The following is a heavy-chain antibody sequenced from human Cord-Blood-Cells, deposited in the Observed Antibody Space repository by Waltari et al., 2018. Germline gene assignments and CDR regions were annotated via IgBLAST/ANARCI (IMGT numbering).Heavy chain of an antibody. V-gene: IGHV3-33*01. J-gene: IGHJ2*01. CDR2: IWYDGSNK. Sequence: QVQLVESGGGVVQPGRSLRLSCAASGFTFSSYGMHWVRQAPGKGLEWVAVIWYDGSNKYYADSVKGRFTISRDNSKNTLYLQMNSLRAEDTAVYYCARGWAEYWYFDLWGRGTLVTVSS. CDR3: ARGWAEYWYFDL. CDR1: GFTFSSYG. D-gene: IGHD6-13*01.